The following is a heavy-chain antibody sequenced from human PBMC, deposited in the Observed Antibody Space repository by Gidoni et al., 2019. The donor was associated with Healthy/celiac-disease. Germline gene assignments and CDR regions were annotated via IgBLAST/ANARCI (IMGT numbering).Heavy chain of an antibody. V-gene: IGHV3-15*07. CDR3: TTDYDSSGYHDNAFDI. Sequence: EVQLVESGGGLVKPGGSLRLSCAASGFIFSNAWMNWVRQAPGKGLEWVGRIKSKTDGGTTDYAAPVKGRFTISRDDSKNTLYLQMNSLKTEDTAVYYCTTDYDSSGYHDNAFDIWGQGTMVTVSS. D-gene: IGHD3-22*01. CDR2: IKSKTDGGTT. CDR1: GFIFSNAW. J-gene: IGHJ3*02.